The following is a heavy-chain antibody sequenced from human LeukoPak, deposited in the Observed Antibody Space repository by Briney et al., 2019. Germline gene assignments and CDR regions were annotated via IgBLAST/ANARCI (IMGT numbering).Heavy chain of an antibody. Sequence: GGSLRLSCAASGFTFSSYGMHWVRQAPGKGLEWVAVISYDGSNKYYADSVKGRFTISRDNARNSLYLQMNSLRAEDTAVYYCARVGPGGPLSYYYYMDVWGKGTTVTVSS. J-gene: IGHJ6*03. V-gene: IGHV3-30*03. CDR2: ISYDGSNK. CDR1: GFTFSSYG. CDR3: ARVGPGGPLSYYYYMDV. D-gene: IGHD3-10*01.